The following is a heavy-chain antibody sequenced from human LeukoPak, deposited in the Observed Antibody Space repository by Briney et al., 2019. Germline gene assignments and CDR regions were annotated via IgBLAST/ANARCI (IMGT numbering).Heavy chain of an antibody. D-gene: IGHD3-10*01. Sequence: PGGSLRLSCAASGFTFSSSGMHWVRQAPGKGLEWVAFIWNDGSNKYYADSVKGRFTISRDNTKNTVYLQMNSLRAEDTAVYYCARDYGSYVFDPWGQGTLVTVSS. CDR3: ARDYGSYVFDP. CDR1: GFTFSSSG. V-gene: IGHV3-33*01. J-gene: IGHJ5*02. CDR2: IWNDGSNK.